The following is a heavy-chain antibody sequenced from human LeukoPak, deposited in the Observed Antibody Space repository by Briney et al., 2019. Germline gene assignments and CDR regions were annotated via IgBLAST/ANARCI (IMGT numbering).Heavy chain of an antibody. V-gene: IGHV3-23*01. CDR1: GFPFTNYA. J-gene: IGHJ4*02. Sequence: GGSLRLSCAASGFPFTNYAMSWVRQAPGKGLEWVSAISGSGTRTYYADSVKGRFTISRDNSKNTLYLQMNSLRAEDRAVYYCAKEQTSSGFFDYWGQGTLVTVSS. CDR2: ISGSGTRT. CDR3: AKEQTSSGFFDY. D-gene: IGHD2-2*01.